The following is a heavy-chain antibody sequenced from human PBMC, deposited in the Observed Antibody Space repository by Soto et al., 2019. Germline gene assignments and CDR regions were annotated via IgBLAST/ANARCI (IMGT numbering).Heavy chain of an antibody. CDR1: AEYFSTYY. Sequence: QVQQQQWGAGLLKPSETLSLSCAVSAEYFSTYYWNWIRQSPGKGLEWIGEINHTGRNNYNTSLKGRVTMSIDMSKNQLSLRLTSVTAADTGVYDCARGGSSEWQVALDIWGQGTMVTVSS. V-gene: IGHV4-34*01. CDR3: ARGGSSEWQVALDI. D-gene: IGHD6-19*01. J-gene: IGHJ3*02. CDR2: INHTGRN.